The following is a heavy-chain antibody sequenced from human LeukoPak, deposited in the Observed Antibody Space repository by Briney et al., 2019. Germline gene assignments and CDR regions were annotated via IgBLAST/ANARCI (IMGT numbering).Heavy chain of an antibody. Sequence: SETLSLTCTVSGGSISSYYWSWIRQPAGKGLEWIGRIYTSGSTNYNPSLKSRVTISVDKSKNQFSLKLSSVTAADTAVYYCARDGYDSSGYSNWFDPWGQGTLVTVSS. J-gene: IGHJ5*02. CDR1: GGSISSYY. D-gene: IGHD3-22*01. V-gene: IGHV4-4*07. CDR2: IYTSGST. CDR3: ARDGYDSSGYSNWFDP.